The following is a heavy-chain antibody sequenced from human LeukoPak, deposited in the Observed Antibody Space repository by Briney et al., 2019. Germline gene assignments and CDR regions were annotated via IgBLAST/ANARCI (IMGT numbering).Heavy chain of an antibody. D-gene: IGHD2-2*01. CDR1: GFTFSGSA. CDR2: IRSKANSYAT. CDR3: YWRYCSSTSCLLYGMDV. J-gene: IGHJ6*02. Sequence: GGSLKLSCAASGFTFSGSAMHLVRQASGKGLEWVGRIRSKANSYATAYAASVKGRLTISRDDSKNTAYLQMNSLKTEDTAVYYCYWRYCSSTSCLLYGMDVWGQGTTVTVSS. V-gene: IGHV3-73*01.